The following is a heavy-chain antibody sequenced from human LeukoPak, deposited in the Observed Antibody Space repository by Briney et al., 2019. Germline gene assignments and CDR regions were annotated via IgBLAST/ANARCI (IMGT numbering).Heavy chain of an antibody. CDR2: IYHSGST. J-gene: IGHJ4*02. CDR3: ARGRWHPSVRVDY. V-gene: IGHV4-30-2*01. CDR1: GGSISSGGYS. D-gene: IGHD6-13*01. Sequence: SETLSLTCAVSGGSISSGGYSWSWIRQPPGEGLEWIGYIYHSGSTYYNPSLKSRVTISVDRSKNQFSLKLSSVTAADTAVYYCARGRWHPSVRVDYWGQGTLVTVSS.